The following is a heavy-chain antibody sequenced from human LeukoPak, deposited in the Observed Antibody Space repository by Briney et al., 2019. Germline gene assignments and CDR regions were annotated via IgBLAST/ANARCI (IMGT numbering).Heavy chain of an antibody. D-gene: IGHD6-19*01. Sequence: SVKVSCKASGGTFSSYAISWVRQAPGQGLVWMGGIIPIFGTANYAQKFQGRVTITADESTSTAYMELSSLRSEDTAVYYCARGIRGQWLGLGYFDYWGQGTLVTVSS. CDR1: GGTFSSYA. J-gene: IGHJ4*02. CDR3: ARGIRGQWLGLGYFDY. V-gene: IGHV1-69*13. CDR2: IIPIFGTA.